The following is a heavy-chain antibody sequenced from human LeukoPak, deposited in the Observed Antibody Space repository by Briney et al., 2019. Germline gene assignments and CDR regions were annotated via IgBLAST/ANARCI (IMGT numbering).Heavy chain of an antibody. CDR2: IKSNTDGGTT. J-gene: IGHJ4*02. Sequence: GGSLRLSCAASGFTFSNAWMSWVRQAPGKGLEWVGRIKSNTDGGTTDYAAPVKGRFTISRDDSNNSLYLQMNSLKTEDTAVYYCTTIYRRYGSGGSCYSSSNWGQGTLVTVSS. CDR1: GFTFSNAW. V-gene: IGHV3-15*01. D-gene: IGHD2-15*01. CDR3: TTIYRRYGSGGSCYSSSN.